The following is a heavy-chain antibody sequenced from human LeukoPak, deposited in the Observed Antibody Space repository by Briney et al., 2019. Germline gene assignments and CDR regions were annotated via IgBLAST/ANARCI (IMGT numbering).Heavy chain of an antibody. J-gene: IGHJ4*02. CDR2: ISSSGSTI. Sequence: GGSLRLSCAASGFTFSSYEMNWVRQAPGKGLEWVSYISSSGSTIYYADSVKGRFTISRDNSKNTVFLQMNSLRAEDTAVYYCAKWGDYDVLTGYYVSDYWGQGTLVTVSS. CDR3: AKWGDYDVLTGYYVSDY. V-gene: IGHV3-48*03. CDR1: GFTFSSYE. D-gene: IGHD3-9*01.